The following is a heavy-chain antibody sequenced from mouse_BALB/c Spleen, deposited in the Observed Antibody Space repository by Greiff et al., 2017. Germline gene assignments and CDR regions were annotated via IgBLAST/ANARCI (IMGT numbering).Heavy chain of an antibody. Sequence: DVMLVESGGGLVKPGGSLKLSCAASGFTFSSYALSWVRQTPENRLEWVTSISSGGSTYYPDSVKGRFTISRDNARNILYLQMSSLRSEDTAMYYCAREDYGNYVLDNWGEGTTLTVTS. CDR1: GFTFSSYA. CDR2: ISSGGST. V-gene: IGHV5-6-5*01. J-gene: IGHJ2*01. D-gene: IGHD2-1*01. CDR3: AREDYGNYVLDN.